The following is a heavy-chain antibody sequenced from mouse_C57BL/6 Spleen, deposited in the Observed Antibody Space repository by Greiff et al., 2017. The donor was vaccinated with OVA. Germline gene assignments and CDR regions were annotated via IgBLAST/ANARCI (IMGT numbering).Heavy chain of an antibody. D-gene: IGHD3-2*02. CDR2: IYPSDSET. Sequence: VKLQQPGAELVRPGSSVKLSCKASGYTFTSYWMDWVKQRPGQGLEWIGNIYPSDSETHYNQKFKDKATLTVDKSSSTAYMQLSSLTSEDSAVYYCARRTQATWFAYWGQGTLVTVSA. V-gene: IGHV1-61*01. CDR3: ARRTQATWFAY. J-gene: IGHJ3*01. CDR1: GYTFTSYW.